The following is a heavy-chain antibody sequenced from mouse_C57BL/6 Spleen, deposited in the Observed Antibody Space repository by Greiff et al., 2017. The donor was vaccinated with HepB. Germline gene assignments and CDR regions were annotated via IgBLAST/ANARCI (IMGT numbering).Heavy chain of an antibody. CDR1: GYAFSSYW. J-gene: IGHJ4*01. V-gene: IGHV1-80*01. D-gene: IGHD1-1*01. CDR3: ARRYYGSRGYAMDY. CDR2: NYPGDGDT. Sequence: VQLQQSGAELVKPGASVKISCKASGYAFSSYWMNWVKQRPGKGLEWIGQNYPGDGDTNYNGKFKGKATLTADKYSSTAYMQLSSLTSEDSAVYVCARRYYGSRGYAMDYWGQGTSVTVSS.